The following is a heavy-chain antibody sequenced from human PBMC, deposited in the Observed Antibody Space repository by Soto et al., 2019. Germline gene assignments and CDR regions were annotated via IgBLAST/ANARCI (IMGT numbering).Heavy chain of an antibody. CDR2: ISTYNGHT. CDR3: ARDWGQQWLAYGMDV. D-gene: IGHD6-19*01. V-gene: IGHV1-18*01. CDR1: GYTFTNYG. Sequence: GASVKVSCKASGYTFTNYGIGWVRQAPGQGLEWVGWISTYNGHTTSAQKLQGRVTMTTDTSTSTVYMELRTLRSDDTAVYYCARDWGQQWLAYGMDVWGQGTTVTVSS. J-gene: IGHJ6*02.